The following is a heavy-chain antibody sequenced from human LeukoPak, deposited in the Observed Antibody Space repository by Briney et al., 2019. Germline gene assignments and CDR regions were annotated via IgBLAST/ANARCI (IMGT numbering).Heavy chain of an antibody. CDR1: GGSISSYY. D-gene: IGHD1-26*01. CDR2: IYYSGST. CDR3: ARASIVGATGDFDY. Sequence: SETLSLTCTVSGGSISSYYWSWIRQPPGKGLEWIGYIYYSGSTNYNPSLKSRVTISVDTSKNQFSLKLSSVTAADTAVYYCARASIVGATGDFDYWGQGTLVTVSS. J-gene: IGHJ4*02. V-gene: IGHV4-59*08.